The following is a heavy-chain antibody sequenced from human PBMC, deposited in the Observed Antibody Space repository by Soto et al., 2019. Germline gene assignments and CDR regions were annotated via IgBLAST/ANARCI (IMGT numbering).Heavy chain of an antibody. J-gene: IGHJ4*02. CDR3: ARRPIYDFWSGPDQYFDY. D-gene: IGHD3-3*01. CDR2: INAGNGNT. V-gene: IGHV1-3*01. CDR1: GYTFTSYA. Sequence: ASVKVSCKASGYTFTSYAMHWVRQAPGQRLEWMGWINAGNGNTKYSQKFQGRVTITRDTSASTAYMELSSLRSEDTAVYYCARRPIYDFWSGPDQYFDYWGPGTLVTVSS.